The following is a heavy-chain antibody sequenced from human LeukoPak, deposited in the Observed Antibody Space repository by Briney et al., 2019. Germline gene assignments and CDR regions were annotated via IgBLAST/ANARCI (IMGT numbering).Heavy chain of an antibody. CDR1: GYTFTTYG. Sequence: GASVKVSCKASGYTFTTYGITWVRQAPGQGLEWMGWINVYNGDTNYAQQLQGRVTMTTETSTSTAYMELRSLRSNDTAVYYCAGNTGSDTSGYAYWGQGTLVTVSS. CDR3: AGNTGSDTSGYAY. J-gene: IGHJ4*02. D-gene: IGHD3-22*01. V-gene: IGHV1-18*01. CDR2: INVYNGDT.